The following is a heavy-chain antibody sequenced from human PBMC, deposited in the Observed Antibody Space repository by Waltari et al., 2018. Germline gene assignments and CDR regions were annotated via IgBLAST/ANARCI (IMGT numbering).Heavy chain of an antibody. D-gene: IGHD2-21*01. Sequence: HLVESGGGVVQPGGSLRRSCLASGLTFRNYGMHWVRQIPGKGLECVAFIRYDGNTIYDADSVKGRFTISRDNSNNILYLQMNSLRPEDTAVYFCAKDGDYSLPGYDAFDVWGQGTLVTVSS. CDR1: GLTFRNYG. CDR2: IRYDGNTI. CDR3: AKDGDYSLPGYDAFDV. J-gene: IGHJ3*01. V-gene: IGHV3-30*02.